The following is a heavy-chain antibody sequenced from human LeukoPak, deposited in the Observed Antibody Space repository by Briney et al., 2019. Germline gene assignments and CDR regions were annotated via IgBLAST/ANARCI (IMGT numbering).Heavy chain of an antibody. CDR2: IYYSGST. D-gene: IGHD6-6*01. J-gene: IGHJ3*02. CDR3: ARDFVLDAFDI. CDR1: GGSISSYY. V-gene: IGHV4-59*12. Sequence: PSETLSLTCTGSGGSISSYYWSWIRQPPGKGLEWIGYIYYSGSTNYNPSLKSRVTISVDTSKNQFSLKLSSVTAADTAVYYCARDFVLDAFDIWGQGTMVTVSS.